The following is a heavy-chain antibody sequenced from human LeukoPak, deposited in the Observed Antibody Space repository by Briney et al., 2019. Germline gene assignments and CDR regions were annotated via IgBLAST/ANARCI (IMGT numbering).Heavy chain of an antibody. CDR3: ARGQNDILTGYYSNYYYYGMDV. V-gene: IGHV1-69*13. CDR1: GGTFSSYA. Sequence: ATVKVSCKASGGTFSSYAISWVRQAPGQGLEWMGGIIPIFGTANYAQKFQGRVTITADESTSTAYMELSSLRSEDTAAYYCARGQNDILTGYYSNYYYYGMDVWGQGTTVTVSS. D-gene: IGHD3-9*01. CDR2: IIPIFGTA. J-gene: IGHJ6*02.